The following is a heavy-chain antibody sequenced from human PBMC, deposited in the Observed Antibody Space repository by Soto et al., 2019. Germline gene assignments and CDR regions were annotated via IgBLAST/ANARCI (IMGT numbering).Heavy chain of an antibody. CDR1: GFTFSSYA. D-gene: IGHD2-21*02. J-gene: IGHJ4*02. CDR2: ISSSGDTI. V-gene: IGHV3-48*04. CDR3: ATNQGTVVTPFPPFDY. Sequence: PGGSVRLSCAASGFTFSSYAMSWVRQAPGKGLEWVSYISSSGDTIYYADSVKGRFTISRDNAKNSLNLQMNSLRAEDPAVYYCATNQGTVVTPFPPFDYWGQGTLVTVSS.